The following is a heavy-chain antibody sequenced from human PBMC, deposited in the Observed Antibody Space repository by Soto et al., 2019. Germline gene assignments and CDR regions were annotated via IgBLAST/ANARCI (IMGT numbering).Heavy chain of an antibody. CDR2: ISYDGSNT. D-gene: IGHD1-26*01. CDR1: GFSISDYG. Sequence: QVQLVESGGGVVQPGWSLRLSCAASGFSISDYGMEWVRQAPGKGLEWVALISYDGSNTYYADSVKGRFTISRDNSKDTLFLQMTGLRREDTAVYYCAKGAGDRLSLGMDVWGQGPRSPSP. V-gene: IGHV3-30*18. CDR3: AKGAGDRLSLGMDV. J-gene: IGHJ6*02.